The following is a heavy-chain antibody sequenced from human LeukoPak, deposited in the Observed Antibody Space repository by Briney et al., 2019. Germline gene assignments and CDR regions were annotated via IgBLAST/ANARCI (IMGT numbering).Heavy chain of an antibody. Sequence: GGSLRLSCTASGFAFDEHGMSWVRQVPGKGLEWVSGINWSGGSTGYADPLRGRFTISRDNAKNSLYLQMDSLRAEDTALYYCARAPITSPFYFGYWGQGTLVTVSS. D-gene: IGHD2-2*01. J-gene: IGHJ4*02. CDR2: INWSGGST. CDR3: ARAPITSPFYFGY. CDR1: GFAFDEHG. V-gene: IGHV3-20*04.